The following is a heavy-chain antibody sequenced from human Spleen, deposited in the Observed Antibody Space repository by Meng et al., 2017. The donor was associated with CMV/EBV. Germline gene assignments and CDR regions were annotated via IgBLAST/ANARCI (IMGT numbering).Heavy chain of an antibody. CDR1: GGSISSYY. D-gene: IGHD3-3*01. V-gene: IGHV4-59*01. Sequence: GSLRLSCTVSGGSISSYYWSWIRQPPGKGLEWIGYIYYSGSTNYNPSLKSRVTISVDTSKNQFSLKLSSVTAADTAVYYCARALVLRFLEWGPGLDAFDIWGQGTMVTVSS. J-gene: IGHJ3*02. CDR3: ARALVLRFLEWGPGLDAFDI. CDR2: IYYSGST.